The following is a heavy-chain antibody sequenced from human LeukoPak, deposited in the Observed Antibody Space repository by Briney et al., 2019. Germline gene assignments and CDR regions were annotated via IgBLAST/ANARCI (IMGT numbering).Heavy chain of an antibody. Sequence: PGGSLRLSCAASGFTFSSYEMNWVRQAPGKGLEWVSYISSSGSTIYYADSVKGRFTISRDNAKNSLYLQMNSLRSEDTAVYYCARGQQLGSSEDAFDIWGQGTMVTVSS. V-gene: IGHV3-48*03. CDR3: ARGQQLGSSEDAFDI. CDR1: GFTFSSYE. J-gene: IGHJ3*02. CDR2: ISSSGSTI. D-gene: IGHD6-13*01.